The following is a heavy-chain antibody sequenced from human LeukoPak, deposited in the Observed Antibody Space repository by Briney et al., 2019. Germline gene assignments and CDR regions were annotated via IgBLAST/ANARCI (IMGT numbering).Heavy chain of an antibody. CDR1: GYTFTDYY. J-gene: IGHJ4*02. Sequence: AAVKVSCKASGYTFTDYYMHWVRQPPGHGLEWMGWIYPDSGGTNYAQKFQGRVTMTRDTSISTAYMGLSRLTSDDTAVYYCARGRSDYYLDSWGQGTLVTVSS. CDR3: ARGRSDYYLDS. V-gene: IGHV1-2*02. D-gene: IGHD3-10*01. CDR2: IYPDSGGT.